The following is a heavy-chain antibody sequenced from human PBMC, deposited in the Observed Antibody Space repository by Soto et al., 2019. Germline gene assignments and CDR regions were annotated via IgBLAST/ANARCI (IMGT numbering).Heavy chain of an antibody. CDR1: GFNFANYA. D-gene: IGHD3-22*01. V-gene: IGHV3-49*04. Sequence: GGSLRLSCTGSGFNFANYALTWVRQAPGKGLEWVGFIRGETNGGTADYAASLKGRITISRDDSKSIAYLEINSLQTEDTAVYYCTRYYYKSSGYYVYWGQGTLVTVYS. J-gene: IGHJ4*02. CDR3: TRYYYKSSGYYVY. CDR2: IRGETNGGTA.